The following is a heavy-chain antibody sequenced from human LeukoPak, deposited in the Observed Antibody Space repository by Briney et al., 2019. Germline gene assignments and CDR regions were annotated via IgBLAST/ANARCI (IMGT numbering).Heavy chain of an antibody. CDR1: GFIFSSYA. Sequence: GGSLRLSCSASGFIFSSYAMHWVRQAPGKGLEYVSDISSNGGSKYYADSFKGRFTISRDNSKNTLYLQMSSLRAEDTAVYYCVKGMGDYDILTGVLDVWGQGTTVTVSS. V-gene: IGHV3-64D*06. J-gene: IGHJ6*02. D-gene: IGHD3-9*01. CDR3: VKGMGDYDILTGVLDV. CDR2: ISSNGGSK.